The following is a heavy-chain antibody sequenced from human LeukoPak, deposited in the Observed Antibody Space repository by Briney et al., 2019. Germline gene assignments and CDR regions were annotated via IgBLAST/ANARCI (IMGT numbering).Heavy chain of an antibody. V-gene: IGHV3-23*01. CDR3: AKVVNIAAAGTWFDY. D-gene: IGHD6-13*01. CDR1: GFTFSSYA. Sequence: GGSLGLSCAASGFTFSSYAMSWVRQAPGKGLEWVSAISGSGGSTYYADSVKGRFTISRDNSKNTLYLQMNSLRAEDTAVYYCAKVVNIAAAGTWFDYWGQGTLVTVSS. CDR2: ISGSGGST. J-gene: IGHJ4*02.